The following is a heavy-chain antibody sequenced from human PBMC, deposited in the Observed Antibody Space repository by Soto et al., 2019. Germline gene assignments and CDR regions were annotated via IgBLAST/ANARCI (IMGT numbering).Heavy chain of an antibody. D-gene: IGHD2-15*01. J-gene: IGHJ4*02. CDR2: IYHSGNT. CDR3: ARAHAPTLPCDY. CDR1: GGSIRNVY. Sequence: QVQLQESGPGLVKPSETLSLTCTVSGGSIRNVYWSWIRQPPGKGLEWIGFIYHSGNTKYNPSLKSRVTISIDTSNNQFSLSLKSVTAADTAVYFCARAHAPTLPCDYWGQGTLVTVSS. V-gene: IGHV4-59*01.